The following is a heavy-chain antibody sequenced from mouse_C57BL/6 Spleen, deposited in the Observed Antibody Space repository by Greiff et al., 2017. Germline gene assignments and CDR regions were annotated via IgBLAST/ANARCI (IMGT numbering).Heavy chain of an antibody. CDR2: IDPSDSYT. CDR3: ARIYLDY. CDR1: GYTFTSYW. J-gene: IGHJ2*01. Sequence: QVQLQQPGAELVKPGASVKLSCKASGYTFTSYWMQWVNQRPGQGLEWIGEIDPSDSYTNYNQKFKGKATLTVDTSSSTAYMQLSSLTSEDSAVYYCARIYLDYWGQGTTLTVSS. V-gene: IGHV1-50*01.